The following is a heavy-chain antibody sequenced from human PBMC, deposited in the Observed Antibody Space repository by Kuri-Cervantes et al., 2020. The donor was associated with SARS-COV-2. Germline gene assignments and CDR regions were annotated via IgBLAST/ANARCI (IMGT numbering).Heavy chain of an antibody. Sequence: SETLSLTCTVSGGSISSGDYYWSWIRQPPGKGLEWIGSIYYSGSTYYNPSLKSRVTISVDTSKNQFSLKLSSVTAADTAVYYCARHGTGYDFWSGYYGEDYWGQGTLVTVSS. D-gene: IGHD3-3*01. CDR3: ARHGTGYDFWSGYYGEDY. CDR2: IYYSGST. J-gene: IGHJ4*02. V-gene: IGHV4-39*01. CDR1: GGSISSGDYY.